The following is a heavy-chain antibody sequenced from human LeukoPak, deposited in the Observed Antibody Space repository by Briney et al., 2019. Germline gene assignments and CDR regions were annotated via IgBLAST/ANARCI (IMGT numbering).Heavy chain of an antibody. J-gene: IGHJ4*02. Sequence: SETLSLTCTVSGGSISSSYWRWVRQAAGKGLECIGRIYASGNTNDNPSLKSRGTTSLVTSNNHISLKLGYRPAADATMYFCAREGSGWYIDYWGQGTLVTVSS. CDR1: GGSISSSY. D-gene: IGHD6-19*01. V-gene: IGHV4-4*07. CDR2: IYASGNT. CDR3: AREGSGWYIDY.